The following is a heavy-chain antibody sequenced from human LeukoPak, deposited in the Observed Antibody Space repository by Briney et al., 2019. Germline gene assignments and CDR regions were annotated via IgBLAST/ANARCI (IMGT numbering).Heavy chain of an antibody. J-gene: IGHJ6*03. D-gene: IGHD1-26*01. CDR2: ISGYNGNT. CDR3: ARDLGPYTGSYYSYYHYMDV. Sequence: GASVKVSCKAYGYNFATSGIGWVRQAPGQGLEWLGWISGYNGNTKSVPKLQGRVTMTTDTSTDTAYLELGSLRVDDTAIYYCARDLGPYTGSYYSYYHYMDVWGEGTSVTVSS. V-gene: IGHV1-18*01. CDR1: GYNFATSG.